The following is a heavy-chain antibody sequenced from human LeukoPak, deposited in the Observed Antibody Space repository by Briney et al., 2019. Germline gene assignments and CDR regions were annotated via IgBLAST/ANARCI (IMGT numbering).Heavy chain of an antibody. CDR2: IYYTGT. CDR1: GGSVTDYY. Sequence: SETLSLTCTVSGGSVTDYYWSWIRQSPGKGLEWIGYIYYTGTSYNPSLKSRVTISADTSKNQFSLELISVTAADTAVYYCASRKLGNDYWGQGTLVTVSS. D-gene: IGHD7-27*01. J-gene: IGHJ4*02. V-gene: IGHV4-59*02. CDR3: ASRKLGNDY.